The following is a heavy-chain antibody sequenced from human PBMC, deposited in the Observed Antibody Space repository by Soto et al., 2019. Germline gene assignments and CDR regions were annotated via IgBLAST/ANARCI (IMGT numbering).Heavy chain of an antibody. D-gene: IGHD5-18*01. CDR3: ARGYSDGPLAE. J-gene: IGHJ4*02. CDR2: ITRNGGST. V-gene: IGHV3-20*04. CDR1: GFTLDDYG. Sequence: EVQVVESGGGVVRPGGSLRLSCVVSGFTLDDYGMSWVRQAPGKGLQWVAGITRNGGSTDYADSVKGRFTISRDNAKNSLYLQMNSLRVEDTALYYCARGYSDGPLAEWGQGTLLTLSS.